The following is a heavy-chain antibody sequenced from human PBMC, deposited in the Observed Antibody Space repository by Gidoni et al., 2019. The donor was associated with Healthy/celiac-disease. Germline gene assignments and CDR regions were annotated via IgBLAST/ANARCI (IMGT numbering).Heavy chain of an antibody. CDR3: ARVYGDYDDYYYMDV. CDR2: IYYSGST. CDR1: GGSISSGDYY. Sequence: QVQLQESGPGLVTPSQTLSLTCTVSGGSISSGDYYWSWIRQPPGKGLEWIGYIYYSGSTYYNPSLKSRVTISVDTSKNQFSLKLSSVTAADTAVYYCARVYGDYDDYYYMDVWGKGTTVTVSS. D-gene: IGHD4-17*01. J-gene: IGHJ6*03. V-gene: IGHV4-30-4*01.